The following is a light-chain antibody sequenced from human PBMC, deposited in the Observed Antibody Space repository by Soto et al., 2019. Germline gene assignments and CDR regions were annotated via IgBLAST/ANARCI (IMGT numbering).Light chain of an antibody. CDR2: DAS. V-gene: IGKV1-5*01. J-gene: IGKJ1*01. CDR3: QQYKSYPWT. Sequence: DIQLTQSPSTLSASAGDTVTISCRASERLIGWLAWYQQRPGSAPKLLIYDASSLEGGVPSRFTGDGSGTEFSLTIASLQRDDFGTYYCQQYKSYPWTFGQGTKVDLK. CDR1: ERLIGW.